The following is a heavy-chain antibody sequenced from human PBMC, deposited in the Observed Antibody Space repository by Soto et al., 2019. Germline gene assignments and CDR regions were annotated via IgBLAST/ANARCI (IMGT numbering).Heavy chain of an antibody. CDR1: GFTFSSYA. CDR2: ISYDGSNK. D-gene: IGHD6-6*01. J-gene: IGHJ6*02. V-gene: IGHV3-30*14. Sequence: QVQLVASGGGVVQPGRSLRLSCAASGFTFSSYAMHWVRQAPGKGLEWVAVISYDGSNKYYADSVKGRFTISRDNSKNTLYLQMNSRRAEDTAVYYCARGSRQLGPLYYGMDVWGQGSTVTVAS. CDR3: ARGSRQLGPLYYGMDV.